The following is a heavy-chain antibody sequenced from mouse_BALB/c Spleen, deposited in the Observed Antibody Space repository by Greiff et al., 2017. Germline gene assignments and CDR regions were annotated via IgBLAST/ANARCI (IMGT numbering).Heavy chain of an antibody. CDR3: ARTGYDYLYYYAMDY. V-gene: IGHV5-6-2*01. J-gene: IGHJ4*01. D-gene: IGHD2-4*01. CDR1: GFTFSSYY. CDR2: INSNGGST. Sequence: EVKVEESGGGLVKLGGSLKLSCAASGFTFSSYYMSWVRQTPEKRLELVAAINSNGGSTYYPDTVKGRFTISRDNAKNTLYLQMSSLKSEDTALYYCARTGYDYLYYYAMDYWGQGTSVTVSS.